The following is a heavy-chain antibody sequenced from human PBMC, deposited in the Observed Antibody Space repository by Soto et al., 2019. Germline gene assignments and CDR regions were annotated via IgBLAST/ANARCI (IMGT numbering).Heavy chain of an antibody. V-gene: IGHV3-48*01. CDR1: GFTFGGYS. CDR3: ARDFDHIVGP. J-gene: IGHJ5*02. Sequence: GGSLRLSCGASGFTFGGYSVNWVRQAPGKGLEWVSYISSSSSTIYYADSVKGRFTISRDNAKNSLYLQMNSLRAEDTAVYYCARDFDHIVGPWGQGTLVTVSS. CDR2: ISSSSSTI.